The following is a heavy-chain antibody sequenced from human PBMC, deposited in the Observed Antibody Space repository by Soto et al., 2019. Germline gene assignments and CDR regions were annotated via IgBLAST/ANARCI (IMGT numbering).Heavy chain of an antibody. CDR3: ARIKASSMDV. CDR1: GYPFISYG. CDR2: INVYSGNT. J-gene: IGHJ6*02. V-gene: IGHV1-18*01. Sequence: QVLLVQSGGEVKKPGASVKLSWNTCGYPFISYGISWVRQAPGQGPEWMGWINVYSGNTDYAQKFRDRITVTTDTSTSTAYMELRSLRSDDTAVYYCARIKASSMDVWGQGTRVTVSS. D-gene: IGHD3-16*01.